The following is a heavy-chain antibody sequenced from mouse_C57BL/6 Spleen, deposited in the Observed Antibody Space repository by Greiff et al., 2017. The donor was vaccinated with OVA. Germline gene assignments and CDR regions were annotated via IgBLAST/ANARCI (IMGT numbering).Heavy chain of an antibody. CDR3: ARIYSNYEVWFAY. D-gene: IGHD2-5*01. J-gene: IGHJ3*01. Sequence: VQGVESGAELVRPGTSVKVSCKASGYAFTNYLIEWVKQRPGQGLEWIGVINPGSGGTNYNEKFKGKATLTADKSSSTAYMQLSSLTSEDSAVYFCARIYSNYEVWFAYWGQGTLVTVSA. CDR1: GYAFTNYL. CDR2: INPGSGGT. V-gene: IGHV1-54*01.